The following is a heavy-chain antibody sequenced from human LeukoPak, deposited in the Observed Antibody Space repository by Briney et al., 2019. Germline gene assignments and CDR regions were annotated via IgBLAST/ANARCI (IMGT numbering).Heavy chain of an antibody. D-gene: IGHD3-3*01. CDR1: GFTFSSYG. J-gene: IGHJ4*02. Sequence: PGGSLRLSCAASGFTFSSYGMHWVRQAPGKGLEWVAFIRYDGSNKYYADSVKGRFTISRDNSKNALYLQTNSLRAEDTAVYYCAKDPVGYDFWSGVPDYWGQGTLVTVSS. CDR3: AKDPVGYDFWSGVPDY. V-gene: IGHV3-30*02. CDR2: IRYDGSNK.